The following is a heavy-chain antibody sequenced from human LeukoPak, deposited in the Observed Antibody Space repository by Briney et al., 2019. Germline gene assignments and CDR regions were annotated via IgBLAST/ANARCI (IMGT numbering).Heavy chain of an antibody. V-gene: IGHV3-30*14. Sequence: GGSLRLSCAASGFTFSSYAMHWVRQAPGKGLEWVAVISYDGSNKYYADSVKGRFTISRDNSKNTLYLQMNGLRAEDTAVYYCARAAGGYGDYYFDYWGQGTLVTVSS. CDR3: ARAAGGYGDYYFDY. CDR1: GFTFSSYA. CDR2: ISYDGSNK. J-gene: IGHJ4*02. D-gene: IGHD4-17*01.